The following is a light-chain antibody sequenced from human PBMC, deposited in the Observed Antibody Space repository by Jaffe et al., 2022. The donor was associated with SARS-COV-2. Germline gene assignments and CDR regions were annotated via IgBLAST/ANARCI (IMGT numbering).Light chain of an antibody. CDR2: GAS. CDR1: QSISSN. CDR3: QQYNSWPPLT. V-gene: IGKV3-15*01. Sequence: IVMTQSPATLSVSPGERATLSCRASQSISSNLAWYQQKPGQAPRLLIYGASTRATGVPARFSGGGSGTEFTLTISSLQSEDFGVYYCQQYNSWPPLTFGGGTKVEIK. J-gene: IGKJ4*01.